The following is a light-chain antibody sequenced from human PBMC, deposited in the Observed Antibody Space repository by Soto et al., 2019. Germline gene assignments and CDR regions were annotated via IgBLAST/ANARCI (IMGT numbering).Light chain of an antibody. CDR2: GNG. CDR1: SSSIGAGYE. J-gene: IGLJ1*01. Sequence: QSALTQPPSVSGAPGQRVTISCSGTSSSIGAGYEVHWYHQLPGTAPKLVVSGNGNRPSGVPDRFSGSKSGNTASLTISGLQAEDEADYYCCSYAGSHTWVFGTGTKVTVL. V-gene: IGLV1-40*01. CDR3: CSYAGSHTWV.